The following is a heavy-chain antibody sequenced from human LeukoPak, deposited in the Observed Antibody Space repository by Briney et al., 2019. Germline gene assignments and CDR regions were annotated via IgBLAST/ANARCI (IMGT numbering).Heavy chain of an antibody. Sequence: ASVKVSCKASGGTFSSYAISWVRQAPGQGLEWMGGIIPMLGTANYAQKFQGRVTITAHESTSTAYMELSSLRSEDTAVYYCARGSGSYPTDAFDIWGQGTMVTVSS. CDR3: ARGSGSYPTDAFDI. D-gene: IGHD1-26*01. CDR2: IIPMLGTA. V-gene: IGHV1-69*13. CDR1: GGTFSSYA. J-gene: IGHJ3*02.